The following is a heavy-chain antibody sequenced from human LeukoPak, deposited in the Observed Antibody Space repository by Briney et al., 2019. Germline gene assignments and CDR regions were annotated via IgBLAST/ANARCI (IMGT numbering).Heavy chain of an antibody. D-gene: IGHD1-26*01. CDR1: GFTFSSYV. CDR3: ASGIRAFDN. Sequence: GGSLRLYCAASGFTFSSYVMHWVRQAPGKGLEWVSVTYSGGSTYYADSVKGRCTISRDNSKNTLYLQMNSLRGEDTAVYYCASGIRAFDNWGQGTLVTVSA. V-gene: IGHV3-66*01. J-gene: IGHJ4*02. CDR2: TYSGGST.